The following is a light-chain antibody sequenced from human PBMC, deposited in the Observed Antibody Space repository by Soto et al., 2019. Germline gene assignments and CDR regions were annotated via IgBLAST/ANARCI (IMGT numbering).Light chain of an antibody. CDR1: SSDAGGYKY. J-gene: IGLJ2*01. CDR2: EVS. Sequence: QSALTQPASVSGSPGQSIAISCTGSSSDAGGYKYVSWYLQHPGKAPKLMIYEVSNRPSGVSNRFSGSKSGNTASLIISGLQAEYEADYYCSSYTSSSTLGVFGGGTKLTVL. CDR3: SSYTSSSTLGV. V-gene: IGLV2-14*01.